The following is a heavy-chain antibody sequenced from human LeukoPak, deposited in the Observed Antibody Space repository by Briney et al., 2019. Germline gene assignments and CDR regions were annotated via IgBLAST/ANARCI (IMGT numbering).Heavy chain of an antibody. D-gene: IGHD3-3*01. V-gene: IGHV4-4*07. CDR3: ARESFLEWLLYPPDYYYYGMDV. CDR1: GGSISSYY. CDR2: IYTSGST. J-gene: IGHJ6*02. Sequence: SETLSLTCTVSGGSISSYYWSWIRQPAGKGLEWIGRIYTSGSTDYNPSLRSRVTMSVDTSKNQFSLKLSSVTAADTAVYYCARESFLEWLLYPPDYYYYGMDVWGQGTTVTVSS.